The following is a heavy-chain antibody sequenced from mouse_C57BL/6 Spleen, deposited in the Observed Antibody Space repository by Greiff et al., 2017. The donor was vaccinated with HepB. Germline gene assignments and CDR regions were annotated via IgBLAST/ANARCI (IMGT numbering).Heavy chain of an antibody. CDR1: GYTFSSSW. CDR2: IYPGDGDT. V-gene: IGHV1-82*01. Sequence: QVQLQQSGPELVKPGASVKISCKASGYTFSSSWMNWVKQRPGQGLEWIGRIYPGDGDTNYNGKFQGKATLTADKSSSTAYLQLSSLTSEDSAVYFCADGNWDDYFDYWGQGTTLTVSS. D-gene: IGHD4-1*01. J-gene: IGHJ2*01. CDR3: ADGNWDDYFDY.